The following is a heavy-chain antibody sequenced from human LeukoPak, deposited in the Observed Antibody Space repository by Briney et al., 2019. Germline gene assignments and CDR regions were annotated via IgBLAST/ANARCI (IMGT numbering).Heavy chain of an antibody. CDR1: GFTFSAYN. CDR2: VKDDGSYT. CDR3: AKDSVKVTTVRRVPHYMDV. J-gene: IGHJ6*03. D-gene: IGHD4-17*01. V-gene: IGHV3-30*04. Sequence: GGSLRLSCAVSGFTFSAYNMHWVRQAPGKGLDWVAVVKDDGSYTSYAASVKGRFTISRDNSKNTLYLQMNSLRAEDTAVYYCAKDSVKVTTVRRVPHYMDVWGKGTTVTISS.